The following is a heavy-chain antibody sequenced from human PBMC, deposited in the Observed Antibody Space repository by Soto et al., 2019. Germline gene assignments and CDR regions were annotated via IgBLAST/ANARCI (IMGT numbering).Heavy chain of an antibody. CDR3: AKKALGYCSSTSCYWYDFWNCSGDHYIAF. D-gene: IGHD2-2*01. CDR2: ISGSGGST. V-gene: IGHV3-23*01. J-gene: IGHJ4*02. Sequence: PGGSLRLSCAASGFTFSSYAMSWVRQAPGKGLEWVSAISGSGGSTYYADSVKGRFTISRDNSKNTLYLQMNSLRAEDTAVYYCAKKALGYCSSTSCYWYDFWNCSGDHYIAFWGQGT. CDR1: GFTFSSYA.